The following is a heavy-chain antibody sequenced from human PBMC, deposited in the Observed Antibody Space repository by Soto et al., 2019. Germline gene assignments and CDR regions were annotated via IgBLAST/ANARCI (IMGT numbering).Heavy chain of an antibody. D-gene: IGHD6-19*01. V-gene: IGHV1-69*04. J-gene: IGHJ1*01. CDR3: ARDVPLWVAGHAEYFQH. CDR2: IIPILGIA. Sequence: ASVKVSCKASGGTFSSYAISWVRQAPGQGLEWMGRIIPILGIANYAQKFQGRVTITADKSTSTAYMELSSLRSEDTAVYYCARDVPLWVAGHAEYFQHWGQGTLVTVSS. CDR1: GGTFSSYA.